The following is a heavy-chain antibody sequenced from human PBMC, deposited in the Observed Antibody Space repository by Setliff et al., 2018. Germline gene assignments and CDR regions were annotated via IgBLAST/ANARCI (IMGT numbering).Heavy chain of an antibody. CDR2: IHNDGTST. CDR1: GFTFSSYW. J-gene: IGHJ3*02. D-gene: IGHD1-26*01. CDR3: TRDWGGVGATNAFDI. V-gene: IGHV3-74*01. Sequence: PGGSLRLSCAASGFTFSSYWMHWVRQAPGKGLVWVSHIHNDGTSTSYADSVKGRFTISRDNAKNTVYLEMNRLRAEDTAIYYCTRDWGGVGATNAFDIWGQGTMVTVSS.